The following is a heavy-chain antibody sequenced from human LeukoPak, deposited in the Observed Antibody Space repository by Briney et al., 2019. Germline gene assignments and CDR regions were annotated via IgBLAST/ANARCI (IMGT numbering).Heavy chain of an antibody. D-gene: IGHD3-10*01. Sequence: GGSLRLSCAASGFTFSGYAMHWVRQAPGKGLEWVAVISYDGSNKYYTDSVRGRFTISRDNSKNTLNLQMNSLRAEDTAVYYCARESSGGTYSFDYWGQGTLVTVSS. CDR3: ARESSGGTYSFDY. CDR1: GFTFSGYA. J-gene: IGHJ4*02. V-gene: IGHV3-30-3*01. CDR2: ISYDGSNK.